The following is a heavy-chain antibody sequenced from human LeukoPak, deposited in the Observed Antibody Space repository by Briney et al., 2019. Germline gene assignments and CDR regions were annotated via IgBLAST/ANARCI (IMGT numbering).Heavy chain of an antibody. CDR1: GGSFSDYY. CDR3: ARFTVTTAY. J-gene: IGHJ4*02. D-gene: IGHD4-11*01. V-gene: IGHV4-34*01. CDR2: INHSGST. Sequence: SETLSLTCAVYGGSFSDYYWSWIRQPPGKGLEWIGEINHSGSTNYNPSLKSRVTISVDTSKNQFSLKLSSVTAADTAVYYCARFTVTTAYWGQGTLVTVSS.